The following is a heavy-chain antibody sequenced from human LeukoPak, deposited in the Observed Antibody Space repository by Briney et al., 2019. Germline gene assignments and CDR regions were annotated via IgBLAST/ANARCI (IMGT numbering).Heavy chain of an antibody. V-gene: IGHV3-30-3*01. D-gene: IGHD2-2*01. CDR3: ARDPGRIVVVPAAIDY. CDR2: ISYDGSNK. CDR1: GFTFSSYA. J-gene: IGHJ4*02. Sequence: GGSLRLSCAASGFTFSSYAMHWVRQAPGKGLEWVAVISYDGSNKYYADSVKGRFTISRDNSKNTLYLQMNSLRAEDTAVYYCARDPGRIVVVPAAIDYWGQGTLVTVSS.